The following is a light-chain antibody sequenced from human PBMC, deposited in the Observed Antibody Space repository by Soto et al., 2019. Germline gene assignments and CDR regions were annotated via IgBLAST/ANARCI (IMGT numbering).Light chain of an antibody. CDR1: QSVSSN. J-gene: IGKJ2*01. Sequence: EIVMTQSPATLSVSPGERATLSCRASQSVSSNLAWYQQKPGRAPRLLIYGASTRATGIPARFSGSGSGTEFTLTISSLQSEDFAVYYCQQYNNCPPDTFGQGTRLEIK. V-gene: IGKV3-15*01. CDR3: QQYNNCPPDT. CDR2: GAS.